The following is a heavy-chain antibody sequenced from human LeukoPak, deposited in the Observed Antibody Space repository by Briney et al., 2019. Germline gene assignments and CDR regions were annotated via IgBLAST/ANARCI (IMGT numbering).Heavy chain of an antibody. D-gene: IGHD4-17*01. CDR2: ISSSSSYI. CDR3: ARDASFDYGDYGLVDY. CDR1: GFTFSSYS. V-gene: IGHV3-21*01. Sequence: PGGSLRLSCAASGFTFSSYSMNWVRQAPGKGLEWVSSISSSSSYIYYADSVKGRFTISRDNAKNSLYLQMNSPRAEDTAVYYCARDASFDYGDYGLVDYWGQGTLVTVSS. J-gene: IGHJ4*02.